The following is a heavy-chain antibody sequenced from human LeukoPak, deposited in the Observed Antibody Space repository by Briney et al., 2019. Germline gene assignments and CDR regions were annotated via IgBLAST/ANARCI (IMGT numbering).Heavy chain of an antibody. CDR1: GYSFTSYW. CDR3: ARRPPLGYSSSWYFDY. J-gene: IGHJ4*02. D-gene: IGHD6-13*01. Sequence: GESLKISCKGSGYSFTSYWIGWARQMPGKGLEWMGIIYPGDSDTRYSPSFQGQVTISADKSISTAYLQWSSLKASDTAMYYCARRPPLGYSSSWYFDYWGQGTLVTVSS. CDR2: IYPGDSDT. V-gene: IGHV5-51*01.